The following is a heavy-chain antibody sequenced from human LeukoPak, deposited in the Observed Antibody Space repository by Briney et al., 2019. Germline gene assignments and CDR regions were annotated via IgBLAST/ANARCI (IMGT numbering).Heavy chain of an antibody. CDR2: ISGRGGTT. V-gene: IGHV3-23*01. CDR3: ARDLVDYGDYAERGVNWFDP. D-gene: IGHD4-17*01. CDR1: GFTFSSYG. Sequence: PGGSLRLSCAASGFTFSSYGMSWVRQAPGKGLEWVSSISGRGGTTYNADSVKGRFTISRDNSKNTLYLQMNSLRADDTAIYYCARDLVDYGDYAERGVNWFDPWGQGTLVTVSS. J-gene: IGHJ5*02.